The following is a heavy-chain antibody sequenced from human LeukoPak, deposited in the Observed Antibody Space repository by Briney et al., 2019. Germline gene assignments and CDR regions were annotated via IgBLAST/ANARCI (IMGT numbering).Heavy chain of an antibody. D-gene: IGHD3-16*01. Sequence: PGGSLRLSCAASGFTFSSYWMHWVRQAPGPGLVLVSRINSDGSSTSYADSVKGRFTISRDNAKNTLYLQMNSLRAEDTAVYYCARDPSSWGGYFDYWGQGTLVTVSS. CDR2: INSDGSST. J-gene: IGHJ4*02. V-gene: IGHV3-74*01. CDR1: GFTFSSYW. CDR3: ARDPSSWGGYFDY.